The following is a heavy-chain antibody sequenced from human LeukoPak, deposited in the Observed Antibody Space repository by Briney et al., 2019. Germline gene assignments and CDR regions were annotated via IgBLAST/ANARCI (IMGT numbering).Heavy chain of an antibody. CDR3: AREADIAAAGTNYFDY. Sequence: GESLKISCKGSGYTFTSYGISWVRQAPGQGLEWMGWISAYNGNTNYAQKLQGRVTMTTDTSTSTAYMELRSLRSDDTAVYYCAREADIAAAGTNYFDYWGQGTLVTVSS. J-gene: IGHJ4*02. V-gene: IGHV1-18*01. D-gene: IGHD6-13*01. CDR2: ISAYNGNT. CDR1: GYTFTSYG.